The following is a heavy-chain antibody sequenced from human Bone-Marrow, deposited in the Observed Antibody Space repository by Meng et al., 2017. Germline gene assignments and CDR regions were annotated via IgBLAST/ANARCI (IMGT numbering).Heavy chain of an antibody. Sequence: QLQLQESGPGLVQPSETLSLTGAVSGGSISNGGYSLSWIRQPPGKGLEWIGYIYHSGSTYYNPSLKSRVTISVDTTKNQFSLKLSSVTAADTAVYYCARGKSNSSPPFDPWGQGTLVTVSS. V-gene: IGHV4-30-2*01. CDR3: ARGKSNSSPPFDP. CDR2: IYHSGST. CDR1: GGSISNGGYS. J-gene: IGHJ5*02. D-gene: IGHD6-6*01.